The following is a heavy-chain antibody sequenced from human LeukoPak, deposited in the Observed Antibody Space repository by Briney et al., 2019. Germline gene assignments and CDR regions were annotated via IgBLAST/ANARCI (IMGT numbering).Heavy chain of an antibody. CDR1: GYTFTSYG. J-gene: IGHJ4*02. Sequence: ASVKVSCKASGYTFTSYGISWVRQAPGQGLEWMGWISAYNGNTNYAQKLQGRVTMTTDTSTSTAYMELRSLRSDDTAVNYCARAEAYDYVWGSYRLSQLDYWGQGTLVTVSS. D-gene: IGHD3-16*02. V-gene: IGHV1-18*01. CDR3: ARAEAYDYVWGSYRLSQLDY. CDR2: ISAYNGNT.